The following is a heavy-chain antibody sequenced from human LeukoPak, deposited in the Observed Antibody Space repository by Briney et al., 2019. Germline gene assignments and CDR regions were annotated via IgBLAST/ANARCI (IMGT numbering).Heavy chain of an antibody. J-gene: IGHJ4*02. D-gene: IGHD5-18*01. CDR3: ARDDLRGYSYGHFDY. Sequence: SQTLSLTCTVSGGSISSGDYYWSWIRQPPGKGLEWIGYIYHSGSTYYNPSLKSRVTISVDRSKNQFSLKLSSVTAADTAVYYCARDDLRGYSYGHFDYWGQGTLVTVSS. V-gene: IGHV4-30-4*01. CDR2: IYHSGST. CDR1: GGSISSGDYY.